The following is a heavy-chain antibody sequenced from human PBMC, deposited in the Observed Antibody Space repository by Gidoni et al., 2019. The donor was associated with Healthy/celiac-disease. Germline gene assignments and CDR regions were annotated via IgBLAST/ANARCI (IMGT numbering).Heavy chain of an antibody. V-gene: IGHV3-23*01. J-gene: IGHJ4*02. CDR3: AKDPGAARRRYYFDY. D-gene: IGHD6-6*01. CDR2: ISGSGGRT. Sequence: EVQLLESGGGLVQPGGSLRLSCAASGFTFGSYAMSWVRQAPEKGLEWVTAISGSGGRTYYADSVKGRFTISRDNSKNTLYLQMNSLRAEDTAVYYCAKDPGAARRRYYFDYWGQGTLVTVSS. CDR1: GFTFGSYA.